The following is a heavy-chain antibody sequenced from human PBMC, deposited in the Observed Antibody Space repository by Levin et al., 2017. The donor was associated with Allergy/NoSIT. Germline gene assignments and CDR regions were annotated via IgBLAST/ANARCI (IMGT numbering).Heavy chain of an antibody. V-gene: IGHV1-69*06. CDR2: IIPIFGTA. CDR1: GGTFSSYA. CDR3: ARDLYSSGWEVGGSWYFDR. Sequence: AASVKVSCKASGGTFSSYAISWVRQAPGQGLEWMGGIIPIFGTANYAQKFQGRVTITADKSTSTAYMELSSLRSEDTAVYYCARDLYSSGWEVGGSWYFDRWGRGTLVTVSS. J-gene: IGHJ2*01. D-gene: IGHD6-19*01.